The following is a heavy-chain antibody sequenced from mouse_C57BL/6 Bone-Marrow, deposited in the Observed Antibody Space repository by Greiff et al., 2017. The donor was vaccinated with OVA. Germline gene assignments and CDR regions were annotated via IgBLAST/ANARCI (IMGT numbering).Heavy chain of an antibody. V-gene: IGHV1-19*01. Sequence: EVQVVESGPVLVKPGASVKMSCKASGYTFTDYYMNWVKQSHGKSLEWIGVINPYNGGTSYNQKFKGKATLTVDKSSSTAYMELNSLTSEDSAVYYCARSITTVVEGDYWGQGTTLTVSS. CDR3: ARSITTVVEGDY. CDR1: GYTFTDYY. J-gene: IGHJ2*01. D-gene: IGHD1-1*01. CDR2: INPYNGGT.